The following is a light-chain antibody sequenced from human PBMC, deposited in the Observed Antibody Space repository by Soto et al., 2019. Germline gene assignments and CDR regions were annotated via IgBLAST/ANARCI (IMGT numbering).Light chain of an antibody. J-gene: IGLJ1*01. Sequence: QSVLTQPASVSGSPGQSITISCTGTSSDVGFYNYVSWYQQYPGKAPKLMIYEVSNRPSGVSNRFSGSRSGNTASLTISGLQAEDEADYYCSSYTSDNSRVFGTGTKLTVL. CDR2: EVS. CDR1: SSDVGFYNY. CDR3: SSYTSDNSRV. V-gene: IGLV2-14*01.